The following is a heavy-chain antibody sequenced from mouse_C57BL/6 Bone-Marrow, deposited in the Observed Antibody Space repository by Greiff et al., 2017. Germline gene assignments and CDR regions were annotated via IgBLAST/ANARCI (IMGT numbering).Heavy chain of an antibody. V-gene: IGHV1-69*01. Sequence: QVQLQQSGAELVMPGASVKLSCKASGYTFTSYWMHWVKQRPGQGLEWIGGIDPSDSYTNYNQKFKGKSTLTVDKSSSTAYMQLSSLTSEDSAVYYCARWDDYEEFAYWGQGTLVTVSA. CDR1: GYTFTSYW. J-gene: IGHJ3*01. CDR3: ARWDDYEEFAY. D-gene: IGHD2-4*01. CDR2: IDPSDSYT.